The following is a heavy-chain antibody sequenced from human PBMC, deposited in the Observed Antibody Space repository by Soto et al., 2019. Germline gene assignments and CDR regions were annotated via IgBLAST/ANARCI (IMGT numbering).Heavy chain of an antibody. CDR3: AVYYDILTGYLTRRWFDP. CDR2: IYHSGST. V-gene: IGHV4-30-2*02. J-gene: IGHJ5*02. Sequence: SETLSLTCAVSGGSISSGGYSWSWIRQPPGKGLEWIGYIYHSGSTYYNPSLKSRVTISVDRSKNQFSLKLSSVTAADTAVYYCAVYYDILTGYLTRRWFDPWGQGTLVTVSS. D-gene: IGHD3-9*01. CDR1: GGSISSGGYS.